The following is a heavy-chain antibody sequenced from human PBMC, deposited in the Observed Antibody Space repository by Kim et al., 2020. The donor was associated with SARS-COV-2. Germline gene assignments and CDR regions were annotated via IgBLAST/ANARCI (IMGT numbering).Heavy chain of an antibody. D-gene: IGHD3-16*01. CDR3: AKEGGH. CDR2: KRMGGGT. J-gene: IGHJ4*02. Sequence: KRMGGGTNYAQKFQGRVTMTGDTSTNTVYMELSSLRSDDTAVYYCAKEGGHWGQGTLVTVSS. V-gene: IGHV1-46*01.